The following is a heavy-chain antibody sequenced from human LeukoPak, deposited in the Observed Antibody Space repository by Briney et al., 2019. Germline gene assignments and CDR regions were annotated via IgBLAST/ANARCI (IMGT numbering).Heavy chain of an antibody. D-gene: IGHD1-26*01. J-gene: IGHJ5*02. V-gene: IGHV4-59*13. CDR1: GGSISSFY. Sequence: SETLSLTFTVSGGSISSFYWSCIRQPPGKGLEWIGYMHYGGSPNYNPSLKSRVITSLDTSKKQFSLKLNSVTTADTAVYECVIVRYSYGWYDHWGQGILVIVSS. CDR3: VIVRYSYGWYDH. CDR2: MHYGGSP.